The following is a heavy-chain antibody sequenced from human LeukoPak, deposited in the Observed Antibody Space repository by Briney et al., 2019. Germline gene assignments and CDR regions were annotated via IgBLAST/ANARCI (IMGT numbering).Heavy chain of an antibody. CDR2: IKSKTDGGTA. V-gene: IGHV3-15*01. CDR3: TAPRGPRNGYYLSDY. CDR1: GFMFSNSW. D-gene: IGHD3-22*01. Sequence: GGSLRLSCAASGFMFSNSWMIWVRQAPGKGLEWVGHIKSKTDGGTADYAAPVKGRFTISRDDSTNTLSLEVNSLETEDTALYYCTAPRGPRNGYYLSDYWGQGTLVTVSS. J-gene: IGHJ4*02.